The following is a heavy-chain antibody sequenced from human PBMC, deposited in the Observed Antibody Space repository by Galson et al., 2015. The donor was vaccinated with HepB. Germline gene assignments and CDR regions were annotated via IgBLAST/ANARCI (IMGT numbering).Heavy chain of an antibody. CDR1: GFPFSDSY. CDR2: ISSNSGHT. J-gene: IGHJ4*02. CDR3: ARYRRGSGLAY. V-gene: IGHV3-11*06. Sequence: SLRLSCAASGFPFSDSYMTWIRQAPGKGLEWVSHISSNSGHTNYADSVRGRFTISRDNVANSLYLQMNDLRVEDTAVYYCARYRRGSGLAYWGQGTLVTVSS. D-gene: IGHD6-19*01.